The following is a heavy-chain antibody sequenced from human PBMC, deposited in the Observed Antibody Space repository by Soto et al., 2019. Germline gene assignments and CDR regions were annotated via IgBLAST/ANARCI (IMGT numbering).Heavy chain of an antibody. V-gene: IGHV3-21*01. D-gene: IGHD3-9*01. CDR3: ASKLRYFDWPIDY. CDR1: GFTFSSYS. J-gene: IGHJ4*02. CDR2: ISSSSSYI. Sequence: PGGSLRLSCAASGFTFSSYSMNWVRQAPGKGLEWVSSISSSSSYIYYADSVKGRFTISRDNAKNSLYLQMNSLRAEDTAVYYCASKLRYFDWPIDYWGQGTLVTVSS.